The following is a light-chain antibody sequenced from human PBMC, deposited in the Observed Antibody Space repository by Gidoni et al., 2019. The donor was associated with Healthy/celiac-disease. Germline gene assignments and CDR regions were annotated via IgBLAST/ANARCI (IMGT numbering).Light chain of an antibody. CDR2: AAS. CDR3: QQSYSTPLT. Sequence: DIQMTQSPSSLSASVGDRVTITCRASQSISSYLNWYQQKPGKAPKLLIYAASSLQSGFPSRFSGSGSGTDFTLTISSLQPEDFATYCQQSYSTPLTFGGGTKVEIK. CDR1: QSISSY. J-gene: IGKJ4*01. V-gene: IGKV1-39*01.